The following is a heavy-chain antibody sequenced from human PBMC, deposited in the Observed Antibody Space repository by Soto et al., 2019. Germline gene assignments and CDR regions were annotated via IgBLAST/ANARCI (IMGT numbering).Heavy chain of an antibody. CDR1: GFTFRTYA. Sequence: LRLSCEASGFTFRTYAMNWVRQAPGKGLEWVSGISGSSTTTYYSDSVKGRFTISRDNSKRMLYMQMNSLRPEDTAVYYCARRGYFYESSGYNPFDYWGQGALVTVSS. J-gene: IGHJ4*02. D-gene: IGHD3-22*01. V-gene: IGHV3-23*01. CDR2: ISGSSTTT. CDR3: ARRGYFYESSGYNPFDY.